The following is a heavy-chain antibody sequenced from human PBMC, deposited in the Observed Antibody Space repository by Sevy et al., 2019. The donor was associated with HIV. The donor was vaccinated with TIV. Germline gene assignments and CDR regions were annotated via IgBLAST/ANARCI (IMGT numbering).Heavy chain of an antibody. CDR3: AGENAWGRGYS. D-gene: IGHD1-26*01. CDR1: GGSITSLY. Sequence: SETLSLTCTVSGGSITSLYWNWIRQPPGKGLEWIANIYYNGHINYNPSLKSRVTLSLDTYKNQLSLSLSPVTAADTAMYYCAGENAWGRGYSWGQGPLVTVSS. J-gene: IGHJ4*02. CDR2: IYYNGHI. V-gene: IGHV4-59*08.